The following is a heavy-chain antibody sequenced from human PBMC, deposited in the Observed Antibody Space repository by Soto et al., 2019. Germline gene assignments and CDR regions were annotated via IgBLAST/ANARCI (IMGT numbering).Heavy chain of an antibody. CDR2: IYWNDDQ. J-gene: IGHJ4*02. D-gene: IGHD3-10*01. V-gene: IGHV2-5*01. CDR3: THRSPAYGHDF. CDR1: DFSLTTRGVG. Sequence: VSGPTLVNPTQTLTLTCNFSDFSLTTRGVGVGWIRQPPGKALERVALIYWNDDQRYNPSLKSRLTVTKDTSKNHVVLTMTNVDPLDTATYYCTHRSPAYGHDFWGPGTLVTVSS.